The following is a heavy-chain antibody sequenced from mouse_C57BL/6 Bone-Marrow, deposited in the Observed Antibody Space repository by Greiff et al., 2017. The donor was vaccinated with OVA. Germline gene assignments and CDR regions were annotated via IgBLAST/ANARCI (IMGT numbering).Heavy chain of an antibody. CDR3: ARIFYYGSSSWFAY. Sequence: LQESGAELVRPGASVKMSCKASGYTFTSYNMHWVKQTPRQGLEWIGAIYPGNGDTSYNQKFKGKATLTVDKSSSTAYMQLSSLTSEDSAVYFCARIFYYGSSSWFAYWGQGTLVTVSA. CDR2: IYPGNGDT. CDR1: GYTFTSYN. D-gene: IGHD1-1*01. V-gene: IGHV1-12*01. J-gene: IGHJ3*01.